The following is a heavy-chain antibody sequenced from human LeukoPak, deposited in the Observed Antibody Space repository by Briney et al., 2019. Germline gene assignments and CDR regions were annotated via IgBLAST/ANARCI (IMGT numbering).Heavy chain of an antibody. CDR3: ASGCSGGSCYFDY. V-gene: IGHV1-69*05. CDR1: GYTFTSYD. J-gene: IGHJ4*02. Sequence: GASVKVSCKASGYTFTSYDINWVRQATGQGLEWMGGIIPIFGTANYAQKFQGRVTITTDESTSTAYMELSSLRSEDTAVYYCASGCSGGSCYFDYWGQGTLVTVSS. CDR2: IIPIFGTA. D-gene: IGHD2-15*01.